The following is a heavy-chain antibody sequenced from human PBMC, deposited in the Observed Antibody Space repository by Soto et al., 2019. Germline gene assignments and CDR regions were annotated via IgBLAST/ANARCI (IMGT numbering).Heavy chain of an antibody. CDR2: IYYSGST. CDR1: GGSVSSGSYY. V-gene: IGHV4-61*01. D-gene: IGHD3-22*01. J-gene: IGHJ4*02. Sequence: QVQLQESGPGLVKPSETLSLTCTVSGGSVSSGSYYWSWIRQPPGKGLEWIGYIYYSGSTNYNPSLKSRVTISVDTSKNQFSLKLSSVTAADTAVYHCARDAYYDSSGYYLGYWGQGTLVTVSS. CDR3: ARDAYYDSSGYYLGY.